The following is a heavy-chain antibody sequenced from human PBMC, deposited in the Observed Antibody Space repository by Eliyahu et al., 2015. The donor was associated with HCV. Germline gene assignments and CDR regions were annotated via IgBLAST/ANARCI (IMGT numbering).Heavy chain of an antibody. V-gene: IGHV4-61*02. J-gene: IGHJ6*02. D-gene: IGHD3-9*01. CDR2: IYSSGIT. CDR3: AREKGPTNYEILTGTFHSYGLDV. Sequence: LEWIGRIYSSGITSYNPSLESRITISMDTSKSHFSLKLLSVTAADTALYYCAREKGPTNYEILTGTFHSYGLDVWGQGTTVTVSS.